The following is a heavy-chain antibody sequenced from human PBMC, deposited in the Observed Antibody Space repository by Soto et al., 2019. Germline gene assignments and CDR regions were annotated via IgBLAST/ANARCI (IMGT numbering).Heavy chain of an antibody. D-gene: IGHD3-10*01. J-gene: IGHJ4*02. V-gene: IGHV1-69*13. CDR1: GGTFSSYA. CDR3: ASPIGLTDYYGSGSYGY. CDR2: IIPIFGTA. Sequence: SVQVSCKASGGTFSSYAISWVRQAPGQGLEWMGGIIPIFGTANYAQKFQGRVTITADESTSTAYMELSSLRSEDTAVYYCASPIGLTDYYGSGSYGYWGQGTLVTVSS.